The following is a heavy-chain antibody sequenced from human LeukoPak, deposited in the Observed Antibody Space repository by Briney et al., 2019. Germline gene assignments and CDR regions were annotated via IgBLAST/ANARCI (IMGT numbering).Heavy chain of an antibody. D-gene: IGHD2-21*01. J-gene: IGHJ4*02. CDR2: IKQDGSEK. CDR3: AREKLGEHIVVADY. Sequence: GGSLRLSCAASGFTFDDYGMSWVRQAPGKGLEWVANIKQDGSEKYYVDSVKGRFTISRDNAKNSLYLQMNSLRAEDTAVYYCAREKLGEHIVVADYWGQGTLVTVSS. V-gene: IGHV3-7*01. CDR1: GFTFDDYG.